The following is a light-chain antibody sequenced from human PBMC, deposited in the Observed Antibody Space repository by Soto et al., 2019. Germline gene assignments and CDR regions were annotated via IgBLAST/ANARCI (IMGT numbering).Light chain of an antibody. Sequence: DIQMTQSPSTLTSSLVDIVTITCQASQGISTYLNWYQQKPGKAPKLLIYAASSLQSGVPSRFNGSGSETDFTLTISSLQPEDFATYSCQQSYNTTWTFGQGTKVDIK. CDR3: QQSYNTTWT. CDR1: QGISTY. CDR2: AAS. V-gene: IGKV1-39*01. J-gene: IGKJ1*01.